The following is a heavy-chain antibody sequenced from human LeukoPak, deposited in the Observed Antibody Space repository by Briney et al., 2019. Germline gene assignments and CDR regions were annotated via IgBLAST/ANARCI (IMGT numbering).Heavy chain of an antibody. CDR2: IYYSGST. J-gene: IGHJ4*02. Sequence: SETLSLTCTVSGGSISSYYWSWLRQPPGKRLEWIGYIYYSGSTNYNPSLKSRVTISVDTSKNQFSLKLSSVTAADTAVYYCARDSVLGNYFDYWGQGTLVTVSS. CDR1: GGSISSYY. D-gene: IGHD2-15*01. CDR3: ARDSVLGNYFDY. V-gene: IGHV4-59*01.